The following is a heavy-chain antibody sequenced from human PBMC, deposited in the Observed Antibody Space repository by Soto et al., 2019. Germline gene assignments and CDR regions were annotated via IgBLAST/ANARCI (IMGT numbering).Heavy chain of an antibody. V-gene: IGHV4-61*01. CDR1: GGSFKSGSYS. CDR2: VYHTGRT. J-gene: IGHJ4*02. CDR3: ARDFAYFDS. D-gene: IGHD3-3*01. Sequence: SETLSLTCSVSGGSFKSGSYSWSWIRQPPGKGLEWIGYVYHTGRTSYNPSLKSRVSISMDTSKNQFSLNLDSLTAADTAVYFCARDFAYFDSWGQGTLVTVSS.